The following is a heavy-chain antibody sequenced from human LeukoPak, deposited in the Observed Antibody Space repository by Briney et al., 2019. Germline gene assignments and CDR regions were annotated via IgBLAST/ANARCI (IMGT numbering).Heavy chain of an antibody. J-gene: IGHJ4*02. Sequence: ASVKVSCKASGYTFTAYCIHWVRQAPGQGLEWMGWIVPNTGQTDSAQKFQGRVTVTRDTSINTAYMDLSSLRSDDTAVYYCARVVGQGTAMPSRDFFDYWGQGTLVTVSS. CDR2: IVPNTGQT. D-gene: IGHD5-18*01. CDR3: ARVVGQGTAMPSRDFFDY. CDR1: GYTFTAYC. V-gene: IGHV1-2*02.